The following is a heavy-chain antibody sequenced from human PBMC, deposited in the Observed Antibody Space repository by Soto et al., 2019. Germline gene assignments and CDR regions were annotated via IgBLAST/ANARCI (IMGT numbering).Heavy chain of an antibody. V-gene: IGHV1-18*01. J-gene: IGHJ6*02. CDR3: ARVRENYDYVWGSYRHFFGMDV. CDR2: ISAYNGNT. D-gene: IGHD3-16*02. CDR1: GYTFTSYG. Sequence: ASVKVSCKASGYTFTSYGISWVRQAPGQGLEWMGWISAYNGNTNYAQKLQGRVTMTTDTSTSTAYMELRSLRSDGTAVYYCARVRENYDYVWGSYRHFFGMDVWGQGNTVTVSS.